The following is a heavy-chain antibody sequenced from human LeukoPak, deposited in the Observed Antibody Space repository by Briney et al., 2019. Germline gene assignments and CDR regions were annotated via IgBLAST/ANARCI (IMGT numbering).Heavy chain of an antibody. D-gene: IGHD6-13*01. CDR1: GYTFTSYY. CDR3: ATGDDSSSWYGYYYYGMDV. Sequence: ASVKVSCTASGYTFTSYYMHWVRQAPGQGPEWMGIINPSGGSTSYAQKFQGRVTMTEDTSTDTAYMELSSLRSEDTAVYYCATGDDSSSWYGYYYYGMDVWGQGTTVTVSS. J-gene: IGHJ6*02. CDR2: INPSGGST. V-gene: IGHV1-46*01.